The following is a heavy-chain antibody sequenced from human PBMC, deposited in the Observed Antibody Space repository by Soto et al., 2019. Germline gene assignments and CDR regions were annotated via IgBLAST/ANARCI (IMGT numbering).Heavy chain of an antibody. CDR2: ISYDGSNK. CDR3: ANPFPGIAAAGAY. Sequence: GGSLRLSCAASGFTFSSYGMHWVRQAPGKGLEWVAVISYDGSNKYYADSVKGRFTISRDNSKNTLYLQMNSLRAEDTAVYYCANPFPGIAAAGAYWGQGTLVTVSS. CDR1: GFTFSSYG. D-gene: IGHD6-13*01. J-gene: IGHJ4*02. V-gene: IGHV3-30*18.